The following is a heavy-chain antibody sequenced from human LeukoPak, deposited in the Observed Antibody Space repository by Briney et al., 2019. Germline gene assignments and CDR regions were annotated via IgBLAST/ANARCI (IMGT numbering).Heavy chain of an antibody. J-gene: IGHJ4*02. Sequence: GGSLRLSCAASGFTFSSYWVSWVRQAPGKGLEWVANIKHDGSERYYVDSVKGRLTISRDNAKNSVYLQMNSLRAEDTAVYYCARRRCSSTSCFKDYWGQGTLVTVSS. CDR3: ARRRCSSTSCFKDY. D-gene: IGHD2-2*01. CDR1: GFTFSSYW. CDR2: IKHDGSER. V-gene: IGHV3-7*01.